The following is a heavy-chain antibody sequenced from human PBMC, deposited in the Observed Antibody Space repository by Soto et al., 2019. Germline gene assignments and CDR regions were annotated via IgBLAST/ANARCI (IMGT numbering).Heavy chain of an antibody. CDR1: GGSISSGGYS. CDR3: AAGGGLPRYY. V-gene: IGHV4-30-2*01. D-gene: IGHD5-12*01. Sequence: QLQLQESGSGLVKPSQTLSLTCVVSGGSISSGGYSWSWIRQPPGKGLEWIGYLYHSGSTYYNPSLKGRVTISVDRSKNQFSLKLSSVTAADTAVYYCAAGGGLPRYYWGQGTLVTVSS. J-gene: IGHJ4*02. CDR2: LYHSGST.